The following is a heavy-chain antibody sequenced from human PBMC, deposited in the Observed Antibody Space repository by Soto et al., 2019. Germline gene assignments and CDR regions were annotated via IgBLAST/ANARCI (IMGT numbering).Heavy chain of an antibody. J-gene: IGHJ6*02. V-gene: IGHV1-69*18. CDR1: GGTFSSYS. Sequence: QVQLVQSGAEVKTPGSSVKVSCKASGGTFSSYSINWVRQAPGQGLERMGRLIPMFGTTDYAQTFQGRVTFTAAESTSTASMEVTNLTSEDTAVYYCARAVLLTFTRFYDMDVWGQGTTVTVSS. CDR3: ARAVLLTFTRFYDMDV. CDR2: LIPMFGTT. D-gene: IGHD3-9*01.